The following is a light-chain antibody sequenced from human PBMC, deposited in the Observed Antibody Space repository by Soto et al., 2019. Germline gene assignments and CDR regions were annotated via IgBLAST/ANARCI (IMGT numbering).Light chain of an antibody. V-gene: IGKV3-15*01. Sequence: EIVMTQSPDTLSVSPGERATLSCRARQSVRSSLAWYQQKPGQAPRLLIYSASTRATGIPARFSGSGSGTEFTLTISSLQSEDFAVYYCQQYNDWWTFGQGTKVEIK. CDR3: QQYNDWWT. J-gene: IGKJ1*01. CDR1: QSVRSS. CDR2: SAS.